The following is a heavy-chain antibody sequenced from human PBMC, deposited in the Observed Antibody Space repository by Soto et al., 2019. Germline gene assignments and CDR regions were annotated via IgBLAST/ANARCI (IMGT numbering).Heavy chain of an antibody. D-gene: IGHD5-18*01. CDR3: ARDYTGYSYGRSYWYFGI. Sequence: GVSVNVPFKAFGCTFSSYAISWVRQAPGQVLEWIGGIIPIFGTANYAQNFQGRVTITADKSTSTAYMELSSLRSEDTAVYYCARDYTGYSYGRSYWYFGIWGRSTIVTIS. V-gene: IGHV1-69*06. CDR2: IIPIFGTA. J-gene: IGHJ2*01. CDR1: GCTFSSYA.